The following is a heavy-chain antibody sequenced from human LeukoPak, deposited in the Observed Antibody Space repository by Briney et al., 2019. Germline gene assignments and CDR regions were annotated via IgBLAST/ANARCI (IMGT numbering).Heavy chain of an antibody. CDR1: GYTFTGYY. V-gene: IGHV1-2*02. CDR2: INPNSGGT. Sequence: GASVKVSCKASGYTFTGYYMHWVRQAPGQGLEWMGWINPNSGGTNYAQKFQGRVTMTRDTSISTAYMELSRLRSDDTAVYYCARGTLDCSGGSCTAYYFDYWGQGTLVTVSS. J-gene: IGHJ4*02. D-gene: IGHD2-15*01. CDR3: ARGTLDCSGGSCTAYYFDY.